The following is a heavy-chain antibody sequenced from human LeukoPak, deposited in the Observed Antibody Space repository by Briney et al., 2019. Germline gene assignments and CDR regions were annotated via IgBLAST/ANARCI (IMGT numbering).Heavy chain of an antibody. D-gene: IGHD1/OR15-1a*01. V-gene: IGHV3-7*03. Sequence: GGSLRLSCAASGFILSNHWMTWVRQAPGKGPEWVANVNKDGSEKYYVDSVKGRFTISRDTAKNSLCLQMNNLRAEDTALYYCARNNDMDVWGQGTTVIVSS. J-gene: IGHJ6*02. CDR2: VNKDGSEK. CDR3: ARNNDMDV. CDR1: GFILSNHW.